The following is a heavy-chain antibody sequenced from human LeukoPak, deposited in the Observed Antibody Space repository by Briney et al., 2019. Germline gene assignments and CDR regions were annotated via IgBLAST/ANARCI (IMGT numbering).Heavy chain of an antibody. V-gene: IGHV3-23*01. CDR3: AKFLRYRYFDY. CDR2: ISGSGGST. D-gene: IGHD3-9*01. Sequence: GGSLRLSCAASGLTFSSYAVSWVRQAPGKGLEWVSAISGSGGSTYYADSVKGRFTISRDNSKNTLYLQMNSLRAEDTAVYYCAKFLRYRYFDYWGQGTLVTVSS. CDR1: GLTFSSYA. J-gene: IGHJ4*02.